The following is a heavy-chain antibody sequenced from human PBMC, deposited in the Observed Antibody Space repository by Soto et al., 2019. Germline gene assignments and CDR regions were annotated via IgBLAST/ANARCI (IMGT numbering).Heavy chain of an antibody. V-gene: IGHV5-51*01. CDR2: IYPGDSDT. J-gene: IGHJ6*02. D-gene: IGHD6-13*01. CDR3: ARTSAAGKYYYGMDV. Sequence: PGESLKISCKGSGYSFTSYWIGWVRQMPVKGLEWMGIIYPGDSDTRYSPSFQGQVTISADKSISTAYLQWSSLKASDTAMYYCARTSAAGKYYYGMDVWGQGTTVTVS. CDR1: GYSFTSYW.